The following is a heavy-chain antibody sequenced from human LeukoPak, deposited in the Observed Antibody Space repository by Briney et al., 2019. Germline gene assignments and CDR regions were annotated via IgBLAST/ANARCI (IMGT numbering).Heavy chain of an antibody. V-gene: IGHV3-9*01. CDR3: ARDGGATRVRGVATYDS. CDR1: GFTFSSYA. Sequence: YPGGSLRLSCAVSGFTFSSYAMHWVRQAPGKGLEWVSGIDWNSGRIGYADSMKGRFTISRDNAKSSLFLQMNSLRAEDTAVYYCARDGGATRVRGVATYDSWSQGTLVTVSS. CDR2: IDWNSGRI. J-gene: IGHJ4*02. D-gene: IGHD3-10*01.